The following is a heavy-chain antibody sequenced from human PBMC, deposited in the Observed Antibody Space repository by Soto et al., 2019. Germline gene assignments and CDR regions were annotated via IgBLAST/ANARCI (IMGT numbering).Heavy chain of an antibody. CDR3: AKAKGVKPYYYCGMDV. D-gene: IGHD3-22*01. J-gene: IGHJ6*02. Sequence: GGSLRLSCAASGFTFSSYAMSWVRQAPGKGLEWVSAISGSGGSTYYADSVKGRFTISRDNSKNTLYLQMNSLRAEDTAVYYCAKAKGVKPYYYCGMDVWGQGTTVTV. CDR1: GFTFSSYA. V-gene: IGHV3-23*01. CDR2: ISGSGGST.